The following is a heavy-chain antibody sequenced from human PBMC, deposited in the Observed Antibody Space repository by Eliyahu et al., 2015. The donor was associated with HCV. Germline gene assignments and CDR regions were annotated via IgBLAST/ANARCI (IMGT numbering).Heavy chain of an antibody. CDR1: GGTFSSYA. J-gene: IGHJ6*02. D-gene: IGHD4-17*01. V-gene: IGHV1-69*04. CDR2: IIPILGIA. CDR3: ARDKGGGRNDYGDYYYGMDV. Sequence: QVQLVQSGAEVKKPGSSVKVSCKASGGTFSSYAISWVRQAPGQGLEWMGRIIPILGIANYAQKFQGRVTITADKSTSTAYMELSSLRSEDTAVYYCARDKGGGRNDYGDYYYGMDVWGQGTTVTVSS.